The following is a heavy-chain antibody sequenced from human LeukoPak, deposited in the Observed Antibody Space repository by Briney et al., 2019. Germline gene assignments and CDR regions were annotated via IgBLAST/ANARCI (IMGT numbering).Heavy chain of an antibody. CDR2: IYSSGST. CDR1: GGSISSYY. V-gene: IGHV4-59*08. Sequence: TETLSLTCTVSGGSISSYYWSWIRQPPGKGLEWIGYIYSSGSTNYNPSLKSRVTISVDTSKNQFSLKLSSVTAADTAVYYCARRRGAHTANALDIWGQGTMVTVSS. D-gene: IGHD3-10*01. J-gene: IGHJ3*02. CDR3: ARRRGAHTANALDI.